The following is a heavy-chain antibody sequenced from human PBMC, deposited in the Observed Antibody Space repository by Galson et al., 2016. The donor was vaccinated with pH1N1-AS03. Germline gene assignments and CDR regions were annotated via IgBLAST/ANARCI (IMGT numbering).Heavy chain of an antibody. CDR1: GFTFSTFA. V-gene: IGHV3-23*01. J-gene: IGHJ4*02. CDR2: IRGTSQIT. CDR3: ARLSGMVPTEYYFAS. D-gene: IGHD3-3*01. Sequence: SLRLSCAASGFTFSTFAMSWVRRAPGKGLEWVSLIRGTSQITYYADSVKGRFTISKDNSKSTLFLHMNSLRAEDTAIYYCARLSGMVPTEYYFASWGQGTLVAVSS.